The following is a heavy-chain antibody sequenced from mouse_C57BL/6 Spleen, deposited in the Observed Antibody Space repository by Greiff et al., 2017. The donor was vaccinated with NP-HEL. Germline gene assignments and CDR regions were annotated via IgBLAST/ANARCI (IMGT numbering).Heavy chain of an antibody. V-gene: IGHV1-69*01. CDR1: GYTFTSYW. Sequence: QVQLQQSGAELVMPGASVKLSCKASGYTFTSYWMHWVKQRPGQGLEWIGEIDPSDSYTNYNQKFKGKSTLTVDKSSSTAYMQLSSLTSEDSAVYYCARGDSSSFAYWGQGTLVTVSA. CDR2: IDPSDSYT. D-gene: IGHD1-1*01. CDR3: ARGDSSSFAY. J-gene: IGHJ3*01.